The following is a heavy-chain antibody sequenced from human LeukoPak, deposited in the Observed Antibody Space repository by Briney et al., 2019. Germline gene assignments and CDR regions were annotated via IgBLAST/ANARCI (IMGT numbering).Heavy chain of an antibody. CDR2: ISGSSSHT. D-gene: IGHD6-13*01. CDR3: ARGGGYYFDY. CDR1: EFTLSDYY. V-gene: IGHV3-11*05. Sequence: GGSLRLSCAASEFTLSDYYMNWIRQAPGKGLEWLSYISGSSSHTNYADSVKGRFTISRDNAKKSLYLQMNSLRAEDSAVYYCARGGGYYFDYWGQGTLVTVSS. J-gene: IGHJ4*02.